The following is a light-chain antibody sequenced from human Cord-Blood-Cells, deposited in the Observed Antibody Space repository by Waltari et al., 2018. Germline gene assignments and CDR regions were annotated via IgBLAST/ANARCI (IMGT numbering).Light chain of an antibody. Sequence: QSALTQPRSVSGSPGHSVTISCTGTSRDVGGYNYVSWYQQHPGKAPKLMIYDVSKRPSGVPDRFSGSKSGNTASLTISGLQAEDEADYYCCSYAGSYTFVFGTVTKVTVL. J-gene: IGLJ1*01. CDR3: CSYAGSYTFV. CDR2: DVS. V-gene: IGLV2-11*01. CDR1: SRDVGGYNY.